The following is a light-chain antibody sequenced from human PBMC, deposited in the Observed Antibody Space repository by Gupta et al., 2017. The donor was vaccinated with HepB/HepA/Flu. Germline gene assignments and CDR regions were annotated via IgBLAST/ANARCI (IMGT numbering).Light chain of an antibody. J-gene: IGLJ3*02. Sequence: QSALTQPASVSGSPGQSITISCTGSSSDVGGYNAVSWYQQYPGKAPKLLIYDVNNRPSGIFYRFSGSKSGDTASLTISGLQPEEEAVYYCSSCARGDTLVLFGGGTKLTVL. CDR1: SSDVGGYNA. CDR3: SSCARGDTLVL. V-gene: IGLV2-14*01. CDR2: DVN.